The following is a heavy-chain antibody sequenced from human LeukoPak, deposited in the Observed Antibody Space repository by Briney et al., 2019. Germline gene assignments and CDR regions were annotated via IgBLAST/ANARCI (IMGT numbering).Heavy chain of an antibody. CDR2: IYYSGST. J-gene: IGHJ3*02. CDR3: ARVPAATAASSSDAFDI. V-gene: IGHV4-39*07. CDR1: GGSISSSSYY. Sequence: SETLSLTCTVSGGSISSSSYYWGWIRQPPGKGLEWIGSIYYSGSTYYNPSLKSRVTISVDTSKNQFSLKLSSVTAADTAVYYCARVPAATAASSSDAFDIWGQGTMVTVSS. D-gene: IGHD2-2*01.